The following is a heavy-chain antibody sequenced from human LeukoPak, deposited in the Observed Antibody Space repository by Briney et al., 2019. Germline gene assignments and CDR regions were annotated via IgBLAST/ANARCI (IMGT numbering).Heavy chain of an antibody. J-gene: IGHJ4*02. D-gene: IGHD6-19*01. Sequence: GGSLRLSCAVTGLTFSNYAMSWVRQAPGKGPEWVSDISDSGGVTHYADSVKGRFSISRDNSKNTLYLQMSSLRAEDTAVYYCAKGPLIEVAGTTWDYWGQGTLVTVSS. V-gene: IGHV3-23*01. CDR1: GLTFSNYA. CDR2: ISDSGGVT. CDR3: AKGPLIEVAGTTWDY.